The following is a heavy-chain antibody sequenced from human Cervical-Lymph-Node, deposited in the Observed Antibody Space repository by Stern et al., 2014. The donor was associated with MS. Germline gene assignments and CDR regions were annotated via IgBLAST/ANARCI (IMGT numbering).Heavy chain of an antibody. CDR1: NYTFTNYG. CDR3: ARYRAEAPVKVSDF. Sequence: QVQLVQSGAEVKKPGASVKVSCKASNYTFTNYGITWVRQAPGQGLEWMGCTQNLQGRLTLTTDTSTSTAYMELRSLGSDDTAVYYCARYRAEAPVKVSDFWGQGTLVTVSS. J-gene: IGHJ4*02. V-gene: IGHV1-18*01. D-gene: IGHD6-19*01.